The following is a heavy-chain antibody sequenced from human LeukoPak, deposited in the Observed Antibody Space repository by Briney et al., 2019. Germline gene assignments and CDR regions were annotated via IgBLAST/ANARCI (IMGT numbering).Heavy chain of an antibody. D-gene: IGHD6-6*01. J-gene: IGHJ5*02. Sequence: SETLSRTCDVYGGSLSGYYWSWIRQPPGKGLEWIGEINHSGSTNYSPSLKSRVTIAVDTSKNQFTLKLSSVTAADTAVYYCARQQLLVHYIWFDPWGQGTLVTVAS. CDR3: ARQQLLVHYIWFDP. V-gene: IGHV4-34*01. CDR1: GGSLSGYY. CDR2: INHSGST.